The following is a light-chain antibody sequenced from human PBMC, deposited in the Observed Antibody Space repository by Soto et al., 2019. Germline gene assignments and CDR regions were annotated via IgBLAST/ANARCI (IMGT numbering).Light chain of an antibody. CDR2: KAS. CDR1: QSISSW. CDR3: QQYNSWT. Sequence: DIRMTQSPSTLSASVGDRVTITCRASQSISSWLAWYQQKPGKAPKLLIYKASSLESGVPSRFSGSGSGTEFTLTISSLQPDDFATYYCQQYNSWTFGQGTKVDIK. V-gene: IGKV1-5*03. J-gene: IGKJ1*01.